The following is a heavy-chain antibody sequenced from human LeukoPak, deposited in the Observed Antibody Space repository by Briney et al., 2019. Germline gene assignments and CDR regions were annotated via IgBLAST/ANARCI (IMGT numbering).Heavy chain of an antibody. V-gene: IGHV3-30*03. J-gene: IGHJ4*02. CDR3: ARAPGIQLWKFDH. CDR2: ISYDGSNK. Sequence: GRSLRLSCAASGFTFSSYGMHWVRQAPGKGLEWVAVISYDGSNKYYADSVKGRFTISRDNSKNTLYLQMNSLRAEDTAVYYCARAPGIQLWKFDHWGQGTLVTVSS. D-gene: IGHD5-18*01. CDR1: GFTFSSYG.